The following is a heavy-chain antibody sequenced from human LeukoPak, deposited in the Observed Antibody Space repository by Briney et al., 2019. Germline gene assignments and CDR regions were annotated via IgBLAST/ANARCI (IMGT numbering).Heavy chain of an antibody. D-gene: IGHD5-24*01. Sequence: GGSLRLSCAASGFTFSSYWMHWVRQAPGKGLVWVSRINSDGSSTSYADSVKGRFTISRDNAKNTLYLQMNSLRAEDTAVYYCSRGTWATLYYYYMDVWGKGTTVTVSS. V-gene: IGHV3-74*01. J-gene: IGHJ6*03. CDR1: GFTFSSYW. CDR3: SRGTWATLYYYYMDV. CDR2: INSDGSST.